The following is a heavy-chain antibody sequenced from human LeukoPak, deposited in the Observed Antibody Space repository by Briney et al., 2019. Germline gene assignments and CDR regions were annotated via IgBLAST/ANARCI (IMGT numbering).Heavy chain of an antibody. CDR2: ISSSGSTI. CDR1: GFTFSSYE. Sequence: PGGSLRLSCAASGFTFSSYEMNWVRQAPGKGLEWVSYISSSGSTIYYADSVKGRFTISRDNAKNSLYLQMNSLRAEDTAVHYCAREDSDGYNLNYWGQGTLVTVSS. D-gene: IGHD5-24*01. J-gene: IGHJ4*02. V-gene: IGHV3-48*03. CDR3: AREDSDGYNLNY.